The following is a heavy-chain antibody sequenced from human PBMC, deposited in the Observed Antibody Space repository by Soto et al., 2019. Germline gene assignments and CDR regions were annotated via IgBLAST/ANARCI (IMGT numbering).Heavy chain of an antibody. Sequence: GASVKVSCKASGYTFSSYGISWVRQAPGQGLEWMVCISAYNGDTNYALILQGRVTMTTDTSTSTAYMELRSLRSDDSAVFYCARDTAYDYDSSGPGPDAFDIWGQGTMVTVSS. J-gene: IGHJ3*02. D-gene: IGHD3-22*01. CDR2: ISAYNGDT. V-gene: IGHV1-18*01. CDR1: GYTFSSYG. CDR3: ARDTAYDYDSSGPGPDAFDI.